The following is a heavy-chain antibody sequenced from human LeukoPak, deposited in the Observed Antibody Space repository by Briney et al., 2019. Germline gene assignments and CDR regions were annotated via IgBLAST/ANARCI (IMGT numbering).Heavy chain of an antibody. CDR2: IYPRDGST. CDR1: GDSFTSNY. CDR3: ARDQEAFDY. V-gene: IGHV1-46*01. J-gene: IGHJ4*02. Sequence: GASVKVSCKASGDSFTSNYIHWVRQAPGQGLEWMGMIYPRDGSTSYAQKFQGRVTVTRDTSTSTVHMELSGLGSEDTAVYYCARDQEAFDYWGQGTLVTVSS.